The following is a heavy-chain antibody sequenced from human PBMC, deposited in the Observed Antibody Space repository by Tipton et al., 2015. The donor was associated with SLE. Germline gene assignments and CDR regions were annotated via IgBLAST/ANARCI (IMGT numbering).Heavy chain of an antibody. V-gene: IGHV4-61*02. CDR1: GASISSTDHY. Sequence: TLSLTCTVSGASISSTDHYWSWIRQPAGKGLEWIGRIYASGSTTYNPSLKSRVTISIDTSMNQFSLRLGSVTAADTAMYYCARDYGDFNWFDPWGQGTLVIVSS. J-gene: IGHJ5*02. CDR2: IYASGST. CDR3: ARDYGDFNWFDP. D-gene: IGHD4-17*01.